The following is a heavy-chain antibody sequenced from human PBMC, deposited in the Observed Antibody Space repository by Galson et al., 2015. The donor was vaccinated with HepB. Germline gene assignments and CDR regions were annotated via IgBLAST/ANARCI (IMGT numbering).Heavy chain of an antibody. CDR3: ARTHGGQGFYFDY. CDR2: IAYDGSNK. CDR1: GFTFTSYA. Sequence: SLRLSCAASGFTFTSYAMHWVRQAPGKGLEWVTVIAYDGSNKYYIDSVKGRFTISRDNSKNTLYLQMNDLRTDDTAVYYCARTHGGQGFYFDYWGQGILVTVSS. V-gene: IGHV3-30*03. J-gene: IGHJ4*02. D-gene: IGHD5-24*01.